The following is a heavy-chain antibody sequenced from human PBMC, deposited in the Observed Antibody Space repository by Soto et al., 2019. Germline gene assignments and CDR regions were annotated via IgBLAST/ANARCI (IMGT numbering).Heavy chain of an antibody. V-gene: IGHV4-30-4*02. CDR2: IYNSGGS. CDR1: GASVRSGDYY. Sequence: TSETLSLTCSVSGASVRSGDYYWSCIRQAPGKGLEWIGYIYNSGGSYYNPSLKGRLTISIDTSKNQFSLKLNSVTAADTAIYYCVGTGTTDDYWGRGTLVTVSS. D-gene: IGHD4-17*01. CDR3: VGTGTTDDY. J-gene: IGHJ4*02.